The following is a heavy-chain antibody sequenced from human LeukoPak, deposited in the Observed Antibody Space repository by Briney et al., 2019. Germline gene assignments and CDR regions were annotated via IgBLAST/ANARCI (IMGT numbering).Heavy chain of an antibody. D-gene: IGHD3-16*01. Sequence: ASVKVSCKASGYTFTDCFMHWVRQAPGQGLEWMGWINPSSGATRYAQKLQGRVTMTRDTSSSTAYMELSRLRSDDTAVYYCATLGGHSLAVQNGYWGQGTLVTVSS. CDR1: GYTFTDCF. CDR3: ATLGGHSLAVQNGY. V-gene: IGHV1-2*02. CDR2: INPSSGAT. J-gene: IGHJ4*02.